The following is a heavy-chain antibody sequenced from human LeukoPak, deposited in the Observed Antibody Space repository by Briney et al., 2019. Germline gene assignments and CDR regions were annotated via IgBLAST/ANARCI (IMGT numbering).Heavy chain of an antibody. CDR3: ARGGYYYDSSGYYDRNEYFQH. CDR1: GYTFTSYY. J-gene: IGHJ1*01. Sequence: ASVKVSCKASGYTFTSYYMHWVRQAPGQGLEWMGIINPSGGSTSYAQKFQGRVTMTRDTSTSTVYMELSSLRSEDTAVYYCARGGYYYDSSGYYDRNEYFQHWGQGTLVTVSS. CDR2: INPSGGST. V-gene: IGHV1-46*01. D-gene: IGHD3-22*01.